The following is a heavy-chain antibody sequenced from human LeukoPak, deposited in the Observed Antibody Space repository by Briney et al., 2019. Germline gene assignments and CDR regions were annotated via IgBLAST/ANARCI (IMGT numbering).Heavy chain of an antibody. CDR1: GFTFSDYY. V-gene: IGHV3-11*04. CDR3: ARRSSHHSHYFDY. CDR2: ISSSGSTI. J-gene: IGHJ4*02. D-gene: IGHD3-10*01. Sequence: GGSLRLSCAASGFTFSDYYMSWIRQAPGKGLEWVSYISSSGSTIYYAGSVKGRFTLSRDNAKDSLYLQMNSLGAEDTAVYYCARRSSHHSHYFDYWGQGTLVTVSS.